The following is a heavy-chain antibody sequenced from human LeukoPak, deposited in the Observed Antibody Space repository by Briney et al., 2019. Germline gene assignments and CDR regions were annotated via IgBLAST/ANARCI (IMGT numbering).Heavy chain of an antibody. CDR1: GYTFTSYG. Sequence: VASVTVSCKASGYTFTSYGISWVRQDPGKGLECMGWISAYNGNTNYAQKLQGRVTMTTDTSTSTAYMELRSLRSDDTAVYYCASGIPDNRIGYIYWSKGTLDTVSS. J-gene: IGHJ4*02. D-gene: IGHD3-22*01. V-gene: IGHV1-18*01. CDR2: ISAYNGNT. CDR3: ASGIPDNRIGYIY.